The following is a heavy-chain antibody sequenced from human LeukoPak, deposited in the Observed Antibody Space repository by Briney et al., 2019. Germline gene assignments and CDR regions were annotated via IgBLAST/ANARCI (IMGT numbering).Heavy chain of an antibody. V-gene: IGHV3-53*01. CDR3: AKWSGDYPSYYLDY. CDR1: GLTVSDNY. D-gene: IGHD4-17*01. J-gene: IGHJ4*02. CDR2: LYSGGDT. Sequence: GGSLRLSCAASGLTVSDNYMSWVRQAPGKGLEWVSVLYSGGDTFYADSVRGRFTISRDISKNSLYLQMNNLRAEDTAVYYCAKWSGDYPSYYLDYWGQGTLVTVSS.